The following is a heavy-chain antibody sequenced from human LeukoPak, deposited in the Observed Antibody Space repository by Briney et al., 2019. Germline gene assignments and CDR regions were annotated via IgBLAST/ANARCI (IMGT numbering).Heavy chain of an antibody. Sequence: TSSETLSLTCAVSGGSISSGGYSWSWIRQPPGKGLEWIGYIYYSGSTYYNPSLKSRVTISVDTSKNQFSLKLSSVTAADTAVYYCAGRPSSGWPAEYFQHWGQGTLVTVSS. CDR3: AGRPSSGWPAEYFQH. D-gene: IGHD6-19*01. V-gene: IGHV4-30-4*07. CDR2: IYYSGST. CDR1: GGSISSGGYS. J-gene: IGHJ1*01.